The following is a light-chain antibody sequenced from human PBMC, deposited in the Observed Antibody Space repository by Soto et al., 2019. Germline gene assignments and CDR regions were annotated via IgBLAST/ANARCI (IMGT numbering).Light chain of an antibody. V-gene: IGLV2-14*01. CDR3: FSFTSHSSHYV. J-gene: IGLJ1*01. CDR2: EVT. CDR1: ISDVGGHGY. Sequence: QSALTQPASVSGSPGQSITISCTGTISDVGGHGYVSWYQQHPGKAPKLMIYEVTYRPSGVSDRFSGSKSGNTASLTISGLQAEDEADYYFFSFTSHSSHYVFGTGTKVTVL.